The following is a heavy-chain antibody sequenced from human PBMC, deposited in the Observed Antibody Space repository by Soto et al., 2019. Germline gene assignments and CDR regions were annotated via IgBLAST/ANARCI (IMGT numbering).Heavy chain of an antibody. J-gene: IGHJ3*02. D-gene: IGHD4-17*01. Sequence: VKVSCKASGYTFTSYAMHWVRQAPGQRLEWMGWINAGNGNTKYSQKFQGRVTITRDTSASTAYMELSSLRSEDTAVYYCARDQRGDYGDPTRVKAFDIWGQGTMVTV. CDR3: ARDQRGDYGDPTRVKAFDI. CDR2: INAGNGNT. V-gene: IGHV1-3*01. CDR1: GYTFTSYA.